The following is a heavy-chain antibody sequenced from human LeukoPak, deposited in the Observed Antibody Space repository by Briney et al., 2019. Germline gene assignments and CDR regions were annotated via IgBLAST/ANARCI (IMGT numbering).Heavy chain of an antibody. D-gene: IGHD1-26*01. CDR2: IYYSGST. V-gene: IGHV4-39*01. CDR3: ARTMDSGSYYTFDN. J-gene: IGHJ3*02. Sequence: SETLSLTCTVSGGSIRSSSYYWGWIRQPPGKGLEWIGSIYYSGSTYYSPSLKSRVTISVDTSKNQFSLKLSSATAADTAVYFCARTMDSGSYYTFDNWGQGTMVTVSS. CDR1: GGSIRSSSYY.